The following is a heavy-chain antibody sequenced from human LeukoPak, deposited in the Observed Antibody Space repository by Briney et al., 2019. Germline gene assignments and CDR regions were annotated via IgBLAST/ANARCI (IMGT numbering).Heavy chain of an antibody. Sequence: GGSLTLSCAASGFTFSIYAMHWVRQAPGKGLEWVAVISHDGINKDYADSVKGRFAISRDNPKNALFLQMNSLRAEDTAAYFCARASRRDSSAYYYEYWGQGSLVTVSS. CDR2: ISHDGINK. J-gene: IGHJ4*02. CDR3: ARASRRDSSAYYYEY. CDR1: GFTFSIYA. V-gene: IGHV3-30*09. D-gene: IGHD3-22*01.